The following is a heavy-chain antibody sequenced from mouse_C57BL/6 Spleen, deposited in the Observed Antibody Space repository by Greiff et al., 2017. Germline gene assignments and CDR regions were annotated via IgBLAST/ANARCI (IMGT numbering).Heavy chain of an antibody. Sequence: QVQLKQPGAELVKPGASVKLSCKASGYTFTSYWMHWVKQRPGQGLEWIGMIHPNSGSTNYNEKFKSKATLTVDKSSSTAYMQLSSLTSEDSAVYYCARRRELIYYDSDYWGKGTTLTVSS. J-gene: IGHJ2*01. V-gene: IGHV1-64*01. CDR2: IHPNSGST. D-gene: IGHD2-4*01. CDR1: GYTFTSYW. CDR3: ARRRELIYYDSDY.